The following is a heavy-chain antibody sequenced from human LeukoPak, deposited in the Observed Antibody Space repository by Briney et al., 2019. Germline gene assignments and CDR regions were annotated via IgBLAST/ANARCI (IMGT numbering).Heavy chain of an antibody. D-gene: IGHD3-3*01. V-gene: IGHV4-61*02. Sequence: SETLSLTCTVSGGSISSSSYYWSWIRQPAGKGLEWIGRIYTSGSTNYNPSLKSRVTMSVDTSKNQFSLKLSSVTAADTAVYYCARDNHPPKYYDFWSGYYINWFDPWGQGTLVTVSS. CDR3: ARDNHPPKYYDFWSGYYINWFDP. CDR1: GGSISSSSYY. J-gene: IGHJ5*02. CDR2: IYTSGST.